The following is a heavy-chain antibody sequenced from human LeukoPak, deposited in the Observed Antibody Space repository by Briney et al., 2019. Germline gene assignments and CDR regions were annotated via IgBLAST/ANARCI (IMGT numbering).Heavy chain of an antibody. J-gene: IGHJ2*01. Sequence: ASVKVSCKASGYTFTSYDINWVRQATGQGLEWMGWMNPNSGNTGYAQKFQGRVTITRNTSISTAYMELSSLRSEDTAVYYCARDRRYSYETGCFDLWGRGTLVTVSS. CDR3: ARDRRYSYETGCFDL. V-gene: IGHV1-8*03. D-gene: IGHD5-18*01. CDR2: MNPNSGNT. CDR1: GYTFTSYD.